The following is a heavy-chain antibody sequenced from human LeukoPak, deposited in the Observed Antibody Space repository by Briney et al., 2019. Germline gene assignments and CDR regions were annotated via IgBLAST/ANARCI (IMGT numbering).Heavy chain of an antibody. V-gene: IGHV1-18*01. D-gene: IGHD6-19*01. Sequence: ASVKVSCEASGYTFTSYGISWVRQAPGQGLEWMGWISAYNGNTNYAQKLQGRVTMTTDTSTSTAYMELRSLRSDDTAVYYCARDPPTRIAVAGTVDYWGQGTLVTVSS. CDR1: GYTFTSYG. CDR2: ISAYNGNT. J-gene: IGHJ4*02. CDR3: ARDPPTRIAVAGTVDY.